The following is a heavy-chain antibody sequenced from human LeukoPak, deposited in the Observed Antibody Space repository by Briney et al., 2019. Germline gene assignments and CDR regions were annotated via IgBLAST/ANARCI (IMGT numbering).Heavy chain of an antibody. CDR2: IYYSGST. CDR1: GGSISSYY. Sequence: SETLSLTCTVSGGSISSYYWSWIRQPPGKGLEWIGYIYYSGSTNYNPSLKSRVIISVDTSKNQFSLKLSSVTAADTAVYYCARHSSGYSYGYYYYGMDVWGQGTTVTVSS. D-gene: IGHD5-18*01. V-gene: IGHV4-59*08. CDR3: ARHSSGYSYGYYYYGMDV. J-gene: IGHJ6*02.